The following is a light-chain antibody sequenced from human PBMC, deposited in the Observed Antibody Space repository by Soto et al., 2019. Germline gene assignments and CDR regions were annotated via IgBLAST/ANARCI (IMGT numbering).Light chain of an antibody. J-gene: IGKJ1*01. CDR2: KAS. V-gene: IGKV1-5*03. Sequence: DIQMTQSPSTLSGSVGDRVTITCRTSQTISSWLAWYRQKPGKAPKLLIYKASTLKSGVPSRFSGSGSGTEFTLTISSLQPDDFATYYCQHYNNYSEAFGQGTKVDIK. CDR3: QHYNNYSEA. CDR1: QTISSW.